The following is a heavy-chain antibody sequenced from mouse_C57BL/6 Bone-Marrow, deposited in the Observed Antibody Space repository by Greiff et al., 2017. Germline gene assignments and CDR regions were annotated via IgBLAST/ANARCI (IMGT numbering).Heavy chain of an antibody. CDR3: SNYGQTGTEAY. D-gene: IGHD4-1*01. CDR2: ILPGSGST. J-gene: IGHJ3*01. Sequence: QVQLQQSGAELMKPGASVKLSCKATGYTFTGYWIEWVKQRPGHGLEWIGEILPGSGSTNYNEKFKGKATFTADTSSNTAYMQLSNLTTEDSAIYYCSNYGQTGTEAYWGQGTLGTVAA. CDR1: GYTFTGYW. V-gene: IGHV1-9*01.